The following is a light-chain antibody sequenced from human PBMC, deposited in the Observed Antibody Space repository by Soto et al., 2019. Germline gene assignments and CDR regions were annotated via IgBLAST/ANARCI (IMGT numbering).Light chain of an antibody. V-gene: IGLV2-14*01. CDR2: EVT. CDR1: SSDVGAYHF. J-gene: IGLJ1*01. Sequence: SVLTQPASVSGSPGQSITISCTGSSSDVGAYHFVSWYQHHPGKAPKLILYEVTARPSGVSSRFSGSKSGNTASLTISGLQADDEANYYCNSYTSSNTPYVFGTGTKVTVL. CDR3: NSYTSSNTPYV.